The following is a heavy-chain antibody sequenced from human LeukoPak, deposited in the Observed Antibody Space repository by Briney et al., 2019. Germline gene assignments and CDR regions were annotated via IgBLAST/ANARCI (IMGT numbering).Heavy chain of an antibody. Sequence: GRSLRLSCAASGFTFSSYWMHWVRQAPGKRLVWVSRINSDGSSTSYADSVKGRFTISRDNAKNTLYLQMNSLRAEDTAVYYCARGWEGYFDYWGQGTLVTVSS. CDR3: ARGWEGYFDY. V-gene: IGHV3-74*01. CDR2: INSDGSST. CDR1: GFTFSSYW. J-gene: IGHJ4*02. D-gene: IGHD1-26*01.